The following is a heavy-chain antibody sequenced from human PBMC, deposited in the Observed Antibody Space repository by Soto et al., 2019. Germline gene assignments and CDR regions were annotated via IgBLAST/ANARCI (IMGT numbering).Heavy chain of an antibody. D-gene: IGHD3-10*02. J-gene: IGHJ5*02. CDR3: ARDRGYYVQYAVDWFDP. CDR1: GYTFTSYG. V-gene: IGHV1-18*01. Sequence: ASVKVSCKASGYTFTSYGISWVRQAPGQGLEWMGWISAYNGNTNYAQKLQGRVTMTTDTSTSTAYMELRSLRSDDTAVYYCARDRGYYVQYAVDWFDPWGEGTPVTVSS. CDR2: ISAYNGNT.